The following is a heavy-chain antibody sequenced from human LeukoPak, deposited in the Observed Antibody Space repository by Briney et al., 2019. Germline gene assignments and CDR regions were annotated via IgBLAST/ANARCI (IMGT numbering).Heavy chain of an antibody. Sequence: ASVTVSCKASGYTFTGYYMHRVRQAPGQGLEWMGWINPNSGGTNYAQKFQGWVTMTRDTSISTAYMELSRLRSDDTAVYYCARYADSYVYYYYMDVWGKGTTVTVSS. CDR2: INPNSGGT. CDR1: GYTFTGYY. V-gene: IGHV1-2*04. J-gene: IGHJ6*03. CDR3: ARYADSYVYYYYMDV. D-gene: IGHD3-16*01.